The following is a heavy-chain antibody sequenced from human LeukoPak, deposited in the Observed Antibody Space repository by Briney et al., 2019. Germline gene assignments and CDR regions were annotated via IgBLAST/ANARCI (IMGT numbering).Heavy chain of an antibody. CDR2: ISSSSSYI. J-gene: IGHJ2*01. Sequence: PGGSLRLSCAASGFPCSSYSMNWVRQAPGKGLEWVSSISSSSSYIYYADSVKGRFTISRDNAKNSLYLQMNSLRDEDTAVYYCARDGAYYDILSGYYRYFYLWGRGSLVTVSS. CDR3: ARDGAYYDILSGYYRYFYL. D-gene: IGHD3-9*01. CDR1: GFPCSSYS. V-gene: IGHV3-21*01.